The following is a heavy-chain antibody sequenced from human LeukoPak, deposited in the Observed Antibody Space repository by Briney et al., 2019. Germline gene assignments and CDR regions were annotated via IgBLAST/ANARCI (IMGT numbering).Heavy chain of an antibody. CDR2: IYTSGST. Sequence: SETLSLTCTVSGGSISSYYWSWIRQPAGKGLEWIGRIYTSGSTNYNPSLKSRVTMSVDTSKNQFSLKLSSVTYAATAVYYCARQITIFGVVTPRFDYWGQGTLVTVSS. V-gene: IGHV4-4*07. D-gene: IGHD3-3*01. J-gene: IGHJ4*02. CDR1: GGSISSYY. CDR3: ARQITIFGVVTPRFDY.